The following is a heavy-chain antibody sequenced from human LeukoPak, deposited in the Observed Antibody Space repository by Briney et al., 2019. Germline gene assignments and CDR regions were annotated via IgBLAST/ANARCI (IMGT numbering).Heavy chain of an antibody. D-gene: IGHD2-15*01. CDR3: ARGDIVVVVAATRLGNWFDP. V-gene: IGHV4-34*01. Sequence: SETLSLTCAVYGGSFSGYYWGWIRQPPGKGLEWIGEINHSGSTNYNPSLKSRVTISVDTSKNQFSLKLSSVTAADTAVYYCARGDIVVVVAATRLGNWFDPWGQGTLVTVSS. CDR1: GGSFSGYY. CDR2: INHSGST. J-gene: IGHJ5*02.